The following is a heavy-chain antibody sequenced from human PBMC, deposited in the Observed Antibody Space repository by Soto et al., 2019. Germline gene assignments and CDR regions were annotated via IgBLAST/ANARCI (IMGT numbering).Heavy chain of an antibody. CDR1: GGSISSSS. D-gene: IGHD3-16*01. CDR3: AQGGVRMDV. CDR2: INYSGST. Sequence: QVQLQESGPGLVKPSETLSLTCTVSGGSISSSSWSWIRQPPGKGLEWIGFINYSGSTYNPSLKSRVTISEDTSMNQFSLRLSSVTAADTAVYYCAQGGVRMDVW. J-gene: IGHJ6*01. V-gene: IGHV4-59*01.